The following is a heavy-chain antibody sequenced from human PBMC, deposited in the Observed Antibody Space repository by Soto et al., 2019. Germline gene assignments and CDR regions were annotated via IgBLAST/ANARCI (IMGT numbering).Heavy chain of an antibody. CDR2: ISGSGGST. D-gene: IGHD1-26*01. CDR1: GFTFSSYA. Sequence: GGSLRLSCAASGFTFSSYAMSWVRQAPGKGLERVSAISGSGGSTYYADSVKGRFTISRDNSKNTLYLQMSSLRAEDTAVYYCAKGAGNPVGATELNWYFDLWGRGTLVTVSS. CDR3: AKGAGNPVGATELNWYFDL. V-gene: IGHV3-23*01. J-gene: IGHJ2*01.